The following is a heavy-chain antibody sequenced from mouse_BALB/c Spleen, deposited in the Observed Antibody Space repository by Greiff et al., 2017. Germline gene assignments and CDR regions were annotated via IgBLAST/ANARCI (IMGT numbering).Heavy chain of an antibody. CDR3: ARGYYGSSCYFDY. D-gene: IGHD1-1*01. V-gene: IGHV14-1*02. CDR2: IDPENGNT. CDR1: GFNIKDYY. Sequence: EVQLQQSGAELVRPGALVKLSCKASGFNIKDYYMHWVKQRPEQGLEWIGWIDPENGNTIYDPKFQGKASITADTSSNTAYLQLSSLTSEDTAVYYCARGYYGSSCYFDYWGQGTTLTVSA. J-gene: IGHJ2*01.